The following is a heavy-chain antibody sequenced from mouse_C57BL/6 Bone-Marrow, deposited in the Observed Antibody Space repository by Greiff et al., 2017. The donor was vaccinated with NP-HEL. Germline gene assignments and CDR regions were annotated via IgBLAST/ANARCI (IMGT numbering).Heavy chain of an antibody. Sequence: VQLQQPGAELVRPGTSVKLSCKASGYTFTSYWMHWVKQRPGQGLEWIGVIDPSDSYTNYNQKFKGKATLTVDTSSSTAYMQLSSLTSEDSAVYYCHWYVDVWGTGTTVTVSS. CDR1: GYTFTSYW. V-gene: IGHV1-59*01. CDR2: IDPSDSYT. CDR3: HWYVDV. J-gene: IGHJ1*03.